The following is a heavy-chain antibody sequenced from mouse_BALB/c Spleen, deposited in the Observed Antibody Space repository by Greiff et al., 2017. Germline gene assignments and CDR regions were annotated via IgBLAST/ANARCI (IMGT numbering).Heavy chain of an antibody. D-gene: IGHD1-1*01. V-gene: IGHV5-17*02. Sequence: EVMLVESGGGLVQPGGSRKLSCAASGFTFSSFGMHWVRQAPEKGLEWVAYISSGSSTIYYADTVKGRFTISRDNPKNTLFLQMTSLRSEDMAMYYCARDYGSSLAYWGQGTLVTVSA. J-gene: IGHJ3*01. CDR1: GFTFSSFG. CDR3: ARDYGSSLAY. CDR2: ISSGSSTI.